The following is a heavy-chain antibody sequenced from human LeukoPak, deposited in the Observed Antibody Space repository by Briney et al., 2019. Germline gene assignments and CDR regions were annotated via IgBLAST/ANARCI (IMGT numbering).Heavy chain of an antibody. CDR2: IYVDGRTT. Sequence: GGSLRLSCVVSGITFSNAWMNWVRQPPGKGLVWVSRIYVDGRTTNYADSVKGRFTISRDNAKNTVYLEMNSLSVEDTATYYCIRDFRSADLWGQGTLVTVTS. CDR3: IRDFRSADL. V-gene: IGHV3-74*01. J-gene: IGHJ5*02. CDR1: GITFSNAW.